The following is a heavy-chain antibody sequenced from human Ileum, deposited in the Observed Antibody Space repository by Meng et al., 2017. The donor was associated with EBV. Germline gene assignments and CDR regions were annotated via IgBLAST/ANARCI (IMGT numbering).Heavy chain of an antibody. D-gene: IGHD2/OR15-2a*01. CDR3: TNLSF. Sequence: QVQLGGSGGGVVQPGRSLRVSCEASGFSFDTFDMHWARQAPGKGLEWVAVISYDENIKFYADSVKGRFTISRDNSKNTLYLQLNSLRPDDTAFYYCTNLSFWGQGTLVTVSS. V-gene: IGHV3-30*18. CDR2: ISYDENIK. J-gene: IGHJ4*02. CDR1: GFSFDTFD.